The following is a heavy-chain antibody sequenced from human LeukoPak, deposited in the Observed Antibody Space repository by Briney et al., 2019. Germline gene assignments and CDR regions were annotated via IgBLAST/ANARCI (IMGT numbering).Heavy chain of an antibody. D-gene: IGHD4-17*01. CDR3: ARDNGDYNFDY. Sequence: GASVKVSCKASSHTFTSYGLSWVRQAPGRGLEWMGWISVYRSKTNYAQKFQGRITLTTDASTRTTFMELRSLRSDDTAVYYCARDNGDYNFDYWGQGTLVTVSS. V-gene: IGHV1-18*01. CDR2: ISVYRSKT. J-gene: IGHJ4*02. CDR1: SHTFTSYG.